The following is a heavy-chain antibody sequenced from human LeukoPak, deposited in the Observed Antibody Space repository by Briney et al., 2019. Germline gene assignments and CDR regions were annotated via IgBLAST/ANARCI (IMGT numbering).Heavy chain of an antibody. CDR2: ISYDGSSK. CDR1: GFNFSNYA. V-gene: IGHV3-30-3*01. CDR3: ARDSRWFGELLGVDY. J-gene: IGHJ4*02. Sequence: SGTSLRLSCAASGFNFSNYAIHWVRQAPAKGLGSVALISYDGSSKYYADYVKGRFTISRDNSKNTLFLQMNSLRAEDTAVYSCARDSRWFGELLGVDYWGQGTLVTVSS. D-gene: IGHD3-10*01.